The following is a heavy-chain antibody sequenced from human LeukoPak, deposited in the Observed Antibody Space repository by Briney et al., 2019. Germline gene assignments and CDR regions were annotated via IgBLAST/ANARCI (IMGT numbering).Heavy chain of an antibody. J-gene: IGHJ3*02. CDR2: INGNNGNT. CDR1: GYTFSSYG. Sequence: GASVKVSCKASGYTFSSYGISWVRQAPGQGLEWMGWINGNNGNTNYAQKVQGRVTMTTDTSTSTAYMELRSLRSDDTAVYYCARDLIMYGSESYFDDTFDIWGQGTKVTVSS. D-gene: IGHD3-10*01. V-gene: IGHV1-18*01. CDR3: ARDLIMYGSESYFDDTFDI.